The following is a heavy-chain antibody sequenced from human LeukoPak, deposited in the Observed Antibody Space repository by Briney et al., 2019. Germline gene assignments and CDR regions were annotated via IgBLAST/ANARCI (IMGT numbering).Heavy chain of an antibody. CDR3: ARGPDPSYSSHMNSDY. CDR1: GGSISSYY. Sequence: PSETLSLTCTVSGGSISSYYWSWIRQPPGKGLEWIGYIYYSGSTNYNPSLKSRVTISVDTSKNQFSLKLSSVTAADTAVYYCARGPDPSYSSHMNSDYWGQGTLVTVSS. J-gene: IGHJ4*02. V-gene: IGHV4-59*08. CDR2: IYYSGST. D-gene: IGHD6-13*01.